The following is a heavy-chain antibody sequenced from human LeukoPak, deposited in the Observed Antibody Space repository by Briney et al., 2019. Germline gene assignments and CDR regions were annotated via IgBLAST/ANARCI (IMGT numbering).Heavy chain of an antibody. CDR3: ARSDGQQLVFFDYYYMDV. V-gene: IGHV1-8*01. D-gene: IGHD6-13*01. Sequence: ASVKVSCKASGYTFTSYDINWVRQATGQGLEWMGWMNPNSGNTGYAQKFQGRVTMTRNTSISTAYMELSSLRSEDAAVYYCARSDGQQLVFFDYYYMDVWGKGNTVTVSS. CDR1: GYTFTSYD. CDR2: MNPNSGNT. J-gene: IGHJ6*03.